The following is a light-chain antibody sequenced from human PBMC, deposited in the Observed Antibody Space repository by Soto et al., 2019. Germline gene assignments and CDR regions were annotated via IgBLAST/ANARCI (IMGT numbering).Light chain of an antibody. CDR3: SSYTSSSTLK. CDR1: RSDVGGYDY. J-gene: IGLJ7*01. Sequence: QAVVTQPASVSGSPGQSITISCTGARSDVGGYDYVSWYQQHPGKAPKLIISDVSNRPSGVSNRFSGSKSGNTASLTISGLQPEDEADYFCSSYTSSSTLKFGGGTQLTVL. CDR2: DVS. V-gene: IGLV2-14*01.